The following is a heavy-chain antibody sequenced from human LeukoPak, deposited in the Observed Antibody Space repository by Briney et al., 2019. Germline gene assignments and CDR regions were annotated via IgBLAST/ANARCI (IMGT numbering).Heavy chain of an antibody. CDR2: ISHSGST. D-gene: IGHD5-18*01. Sequence: SETLSLTCAVYGGSFSGYYWSWIRQPPGKGLEWIGEISHSGSTNYNPSLKSRVTISVDTSKNQFSLKLSSVTAADTAVYYCASGVDTAMVAAWGQGTLVTVSS. CDR1: GGSFSGYY. CDR3: ASGVDTAMVAA. J-gene: IGHJ5*02. V-gene: IGHV4-34*01.